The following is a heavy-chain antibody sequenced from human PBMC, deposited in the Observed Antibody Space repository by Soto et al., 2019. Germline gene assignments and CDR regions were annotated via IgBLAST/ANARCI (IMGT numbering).Heavy chain of an antibody. CDR2: IKWDGGST. D-gene: IGHD3-16*01. Sequence: EVQLVESGGVVVQPGGSLRLSCAASGFTFDDYTMHWVRQAPGKGLEWVSLIKWDGGSTYYADSVKGRFTISRDNSKNSLYLQMNSLRTEDTALSYGAKESGIITCGGVFDYWGQGTLVTVSS. V-gene: IGHV3-43*01. J-gene: IGHJ4*02. CDR1: GFTFDDYT. CDR3: AKESGIITCGGVFDY.